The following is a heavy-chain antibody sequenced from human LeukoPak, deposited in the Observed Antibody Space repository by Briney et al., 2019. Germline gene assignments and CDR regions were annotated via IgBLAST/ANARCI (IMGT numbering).Heavy chain of an antibody. V-gene: IGHV4-30-4*08. CDR3: ARNSGSYPHYYYYGMDV. CDR1: GGSISSYY. D-gene: IGHD1-26*01. J-gene: IGHJ6*02. Sequence: SETLSLTCTVSGGSISSYYWSWIRQPPGKGLEWIGYIYYSGSTYYNPSLKSRVAISVDTSKNQFSLKLSSVTAADTAVYYCARNSGSYPHYYYYGMDVWGQGTTVTVSS. CDR2: IYYSGST.